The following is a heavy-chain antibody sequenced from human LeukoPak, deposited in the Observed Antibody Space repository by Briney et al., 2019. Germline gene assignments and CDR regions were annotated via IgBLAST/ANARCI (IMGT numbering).Heavy chain of an antibody. CDR1: GGSISSSSYY. J-gene: IGHJ4*02. CDR3: ARPSSRGSYYFY. Sequence: SETLSLTCTVSGGSISSSSYYWGWIRQPPGKGLEWIGSIYYSGSTYYNPSLKSRVTISVDTSKNQFSLKLSSVTAADTAVYYCARPSSRGSYYFYWGQGTLVTVSS. CDR2: IYYSGST. V-gene: IGHV4-39*01. D-gene: IGHD1-26*01.